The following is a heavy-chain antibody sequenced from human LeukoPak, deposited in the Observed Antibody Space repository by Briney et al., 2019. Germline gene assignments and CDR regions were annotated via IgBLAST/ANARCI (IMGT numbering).Heavy chain of an antibody. CDR2: IKQDGSEK. CDR3: ARASDPWLQLT. J-gene: IGHJ5*02. V-gene: IGHV3-7*05. Sequence: GWSLRLSCAASGCTFSNYWMIWLRQAPGKGLEWGGNIKQDGSEKRYADSVRGRFSISRDNAQTSLYLRMNSLRAEDTAVYYCARASDPWLQLTWGQGTLVTVSS. D-gene: IGHD5-24*01. CDR1: GCTFSNYW.